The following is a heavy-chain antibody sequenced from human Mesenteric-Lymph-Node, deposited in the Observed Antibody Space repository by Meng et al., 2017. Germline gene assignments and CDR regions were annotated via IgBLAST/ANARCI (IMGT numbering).Heavy chain of an antibody. V-gene: IGHV4-34*01. CDR3: ARVGAYCGGDCYHPR. D-gene: IGHD2-21*02. CDR2: INHSGSN. CDR1: GGYFSGYY. Sequence: QVQSQLWGAEMLKVSERLSLTCVVNGGYFSGYYWSWIRQPPGKGLEWIGEINHSGSNNYNPSLRSRVTISVDTSKNQFSLKLSSVTATDTAVYYCARVGAYCGGDCYHPRWGQGTLVTVSS. J-gene: IGHJ4*02.